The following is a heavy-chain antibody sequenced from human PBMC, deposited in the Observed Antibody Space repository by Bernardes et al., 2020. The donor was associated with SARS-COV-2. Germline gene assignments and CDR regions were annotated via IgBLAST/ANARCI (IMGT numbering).Heavy chain of an antibody. CDR3: ARDGLMVGYGMDV. CDR2: IKSDGSST. D-gene: IGHD2-8*01. J-gene: IGHJ6*02. Sequence: GGSLRLSCAASGFTFSSYCMHWVRRAPGKGLVWVSRIKSDGSSTSYADSVKGRFTISRDNAKNTLYLQMNSLRAEDTAVYYCARDGLMVGYGMDVWGQGITVTVSS. V-gene: IGHV3-74*01. CDR1: GFTFSSYC.